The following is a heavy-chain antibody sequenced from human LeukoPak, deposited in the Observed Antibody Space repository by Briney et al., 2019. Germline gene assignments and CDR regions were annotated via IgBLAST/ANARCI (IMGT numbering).Heavy chain of an antibody. CDR2: IYPGDSDT. D-gene: IGHD3-22*01. CDR3: ARSMLYYDSSGSIIHAFDI. J-gene: IGHJ3*02. CDR1: GYSFTNYY. V-gene: IGHV5-51*01. Sequence: GESLKISCNGSGYSFTNYYIGWVRQMPGKGLEWMGIIYPGDSDTRYSPSFQGQVTISADKSISTAYLQWSSLKASDTAMYYCARSMLYYDSSGSIIHAFDIWGQGTMVTVSS.